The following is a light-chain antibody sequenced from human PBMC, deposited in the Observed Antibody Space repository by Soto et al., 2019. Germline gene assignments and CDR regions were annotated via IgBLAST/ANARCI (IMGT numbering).Light chain of an antibody. V-gene: IGKV3-20*01. CDR2: GAS. J-gene: IGKJ1*01. CDR1: QSISGSF. Sequence: EIVLTQSPGPLSLSPGERATLSCRASQSISGSFFAWYQQKPGQAPRLLIHGASSRATGIPDRFSGSGSGTDFTLTISRLEPEDFAVYYCQQYGNSPRTFGQGTKVEIK. CDR3: QQYGNSPRT.